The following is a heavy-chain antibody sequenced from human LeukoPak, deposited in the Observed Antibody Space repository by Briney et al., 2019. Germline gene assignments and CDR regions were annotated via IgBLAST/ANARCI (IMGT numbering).Heavy chain of an antibody. D-gene: IGHD2-21*01. J-gene: IGHJ4*02. V-gene: IGHV3-7*01. CDR1: GFTFSSHW. CDR3: VRVLIVGSRSIFEH. Sequence: TGGSLRLSCAASGFTFSSHWMSWARQVPGKGLAWVANINRDGSEEYYVDSVKGRVTISRDNAKNSLYLQMNSLRADDTAVYYCVRVLIVGSRSIFEHWGQGTLVTVSS. CDR2: INRDGSEE.